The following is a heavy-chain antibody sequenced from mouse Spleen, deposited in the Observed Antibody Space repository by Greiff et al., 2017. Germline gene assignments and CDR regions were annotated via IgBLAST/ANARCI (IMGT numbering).Heavy chain of an antibody. CDR3: AIPHYYYGSSWYFDV. CDR1: GYSITSGYY. J-gene: IGHJ1*03. D-gene: IGHD1-1*01. V-gene: IGHV3-6*01. Sequence: DVKLVESGPGLVKPSQSLSLTCSVTGYSITSGYYWNWLRQFPGHKLEWMGYISYDGSNNYNPSLKNRISITRDTSKNQFFLKLNSVTTEDTATYYCAIPHYYYGSSWYFDVWGTGTTVTVSS. CDR2: ISYDGSN.